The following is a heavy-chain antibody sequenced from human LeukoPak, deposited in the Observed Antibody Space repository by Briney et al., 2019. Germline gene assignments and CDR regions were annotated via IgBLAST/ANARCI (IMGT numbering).Heavy chain of an antibody. CDR3: ARGGWFRSWYFDL. J-gene: IGHJ2*01. Sequence: PSETLSLTCAVYGGSFSGYYWSWIRQPPGKGLEWIGYMYYSGSTYYNPSLKSRVIISVETSKNQFSLKLNSVTAADTAVFYCARGGWFRSWYFDLWGRGTLVTVSS. CDR1: GGSFSGYY. V-gene: IGHV4-34*01. D-gene: IGHD6-19*01. CDR2: MYYSGST.